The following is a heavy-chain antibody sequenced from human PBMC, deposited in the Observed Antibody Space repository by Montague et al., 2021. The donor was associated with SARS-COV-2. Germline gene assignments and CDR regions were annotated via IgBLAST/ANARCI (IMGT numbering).Heavy chain of an antibody. J-gene: IGHJ5*02. D-gene: IGHD1-26*01. CDR2: TYYRSKWYN. CDR3: TYHSGSYVWFDP. Sequence: CAISGDSVSSNSGSWNWIRQSPSRGLEWLGRTYYRSKWYNDYSVSVKSRITINPDTSKNQFSLQLNSVTPEDTAMYYCTYHSGSYVWFDPWGQGILVIVFS. V-gene: IGHV6-1*01. CDR1: GDSVSSNSGS.